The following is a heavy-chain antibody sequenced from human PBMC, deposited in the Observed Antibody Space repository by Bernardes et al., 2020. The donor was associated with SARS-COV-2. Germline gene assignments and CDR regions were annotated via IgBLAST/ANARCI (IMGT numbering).Heavy chain of an antibody. D-gene: IGHD2-15*01. J-gene: IGHJ4*02. CDR1: GFAFSRYI. V-gene: IGHV3-21*06. CDR2: VTSGSSDI. Sequence: GGSLRLSCATSGFAFSRYIMNWVRQAPGKGLEWVSSVTSGSSDIHYSDSVKGRFTISRDDAESSLYLQMHSLRAEDTSVYYCARGVVGADIILDYWGQGTLVTVAS. CDR3: ARGVVGADIILDY.